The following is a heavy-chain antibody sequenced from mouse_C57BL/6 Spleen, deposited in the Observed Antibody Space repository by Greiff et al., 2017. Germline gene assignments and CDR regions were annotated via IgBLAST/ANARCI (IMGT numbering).Heavy chain of an antibody. CDR1: GYTFTDYY. J-gene: IGHJ3*01. V-gene: IGHV1-26*01. CDR3: ARRPYYYGSSYPFAY. D-gene: IGHD1-1*01. CDR2: INPNNGGT. Sequence: VQLQQSGPELVKPGASVKISCKASGYTFTDYYMNWVKQSHGKSLEWIGDINPNNGGTSYNQKFKGKATLTVDKSSSTAYMELRSLTSEDAAVYYCARRPYYYGSSYPFAYWGQGTLVTVSA.